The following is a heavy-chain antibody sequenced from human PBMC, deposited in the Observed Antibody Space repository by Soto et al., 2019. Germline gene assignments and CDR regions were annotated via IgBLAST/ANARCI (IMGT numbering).Heavy chain of an antibody. CDR1: GGSISSSNW. Sequence: SETLSLTCAVSGGSISSSNWWSWVRQPPGKGLEWIGEIYHSGSTNYNPSLKSRVTISVDKSKNQFSLKLSSVTAADTAVYYCATLSGSYLREDYWGQGTLVTVS. CDR3: ATLSGSYLREDY. D-gene: IGHD1-26*01. CDR2: IYHSGST. J-gene: IGHJ4*02. V-gene: IGHV4-4*02.